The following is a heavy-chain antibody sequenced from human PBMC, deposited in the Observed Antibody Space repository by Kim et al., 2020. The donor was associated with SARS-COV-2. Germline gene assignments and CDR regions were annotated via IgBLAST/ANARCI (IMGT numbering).Heavy chain of an antibody. CDR1: GGSFSGYY. J-gene: IGHJ4*03. Sequence: SETLSLTCAVYGGSFSGYYWSWIRQPPGKGREWIGETNHSGSTNYNPSLKSRFTIAVDTSKNQFSLKLTSGTAADTAVYYCARGPVVATTSRDFRVGYWGQGTLVTVSS. D-gene: IGHD5-12*01. CDR3: ARGPVVATTSRDFRVGY. CDR2: TNHSGST. V-gene: IGHV4-34*01.